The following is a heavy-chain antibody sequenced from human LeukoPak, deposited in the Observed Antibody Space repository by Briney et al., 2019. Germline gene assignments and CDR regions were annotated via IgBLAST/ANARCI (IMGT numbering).Heavy chain of an antibody. D-gene: IGHD4-17*01. Sequence: GGSLRLSCAASEFTVSANYMSWVRQAPGKGLEWVSVIYSGGSTYYADSVKGRFTISRDNSKNTLSLQMNSLRAEDTAVYYCARGEDYGDYFDYWGQGTLVTVSS. CDR3: ARGEDYGDYFDY. V-gene: IGHV3-53*01. CDR1: EFTVSANY. J-gene: IGHJ4*02. CDR2: IYSGGST.